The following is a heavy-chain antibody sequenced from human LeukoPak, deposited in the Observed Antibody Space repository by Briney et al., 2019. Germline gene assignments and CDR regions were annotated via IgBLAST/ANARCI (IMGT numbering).Heavy chain of an antibody. Sequence: SGTLSLTCTVSDGSINGYYWSWIRQPPGKGLDWIGYMYSGGTTNYSPSLKSRVTISVDTSKNQFSLKLSSVTAADTAVYYCARRSSWYYFDYWGQGTLVTVSS. CDR3: ARRSSWYYFDY. CDR1: DGSINGYY. D-gene: IGHD6-13*01. V-gene: IGHV4-59*01. J-gene: IGHJ4*02. CDR2: MYSGGTT.